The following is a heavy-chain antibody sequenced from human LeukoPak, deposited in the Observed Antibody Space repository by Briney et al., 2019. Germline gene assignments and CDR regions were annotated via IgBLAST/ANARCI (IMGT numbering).Heavy chain of an antibody. CDR3: ARASDPWLQLT. D-gene: IGHD5-24*01. CDR2: IKQDGSEK. J-gene: IGHJ5*02. V-gene: IGHV3-7*05. CDR1: GFTFSNYW. Sequence: GGSLRLSCAASGFTFSNYWMIWVRQAPGKGLEGVGNIKQDGSEKRSADSVRGRFSISRDNAQTSLYLQMNSLRAEDTAVYYCARASDPWLQLTWGQGTLVTVSS.